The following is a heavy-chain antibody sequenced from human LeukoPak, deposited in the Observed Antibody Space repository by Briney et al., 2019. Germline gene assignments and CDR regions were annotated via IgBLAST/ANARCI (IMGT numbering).Heavy chain of an antibody. D-gene: IGHD6-19*01. V-gene: IGHV3-23*01. Sequence: GGSLRLSCAASGFTFSSYVMSWVRQAPGKGLEWVSTISGSGASTYYADSVKGRFTISRDDSKNTLYLQMNSLRAEDTAVYYCAKQPGYSTGWYYFDYWGQGTLVTVSS. CDR2: ISGSGAST. J-gene: IGHJ4*02. CDR1: GFTFSSYV. CDR3: AKQPGYSTGWYYFDY.